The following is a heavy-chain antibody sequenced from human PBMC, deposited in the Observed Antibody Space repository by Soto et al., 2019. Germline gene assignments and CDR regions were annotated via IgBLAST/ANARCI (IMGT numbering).Heavy chain of an antibody. CDR3: ARGSDGNFVHWFDP. Sequence: QVQLVQSGAEVKKPGASVKVSCKASGYTFTSYDINWVRQATGQGLEWMGWMNPDSGNTRYAQKFQGRVTMTRNTSIGTAYMELSSLRSEDTAVYYWARGSDGNFVHWFDPWGQGTLVSVSS. D-gene: IGHD4-17*01. CDR2: MNPDSGNT. J-gene: IGHJ5*02. V-gene: IGHV1-8*01. CDR1: GYTFTSYD.